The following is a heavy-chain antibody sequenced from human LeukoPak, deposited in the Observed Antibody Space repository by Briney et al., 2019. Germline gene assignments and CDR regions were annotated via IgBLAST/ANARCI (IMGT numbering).Heavy chain of an antibody. V-gene: IGHV4-34*01. Sequence: SETLSLTCAVYGGSFSGYYWSWIRQPPGKGLEWIGEINHSGSTNYNPSLKSRVTISVDTSKNQFSLKLSSVTAADTAVYYCARGPFYEGATHYTRWFDPWGQGTLVTVSS. D-gene: IGHD1-26*01. CDR3: ARGPFYEGATHYTRWFDP. J-gene: IGHJ5*02. CDR1: GGSFSGYY. CDR2: INHSGST.